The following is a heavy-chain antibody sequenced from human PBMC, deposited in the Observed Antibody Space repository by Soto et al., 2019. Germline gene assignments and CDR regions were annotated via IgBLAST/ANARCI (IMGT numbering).Heavy chain of an antibody. J-gene: IGHJ4*02. V-gene: IGHV2-5*02. CDR3: AHRTPLAYYFDY. Sequence: QITLKESGPTLVKPTQTLTLTCTFSGFSLSASGVGVAWFRQPPGQALEWLALIYWDDDKRYNPSLKSRLTIARDTSTDHVVLTLTDMDPVDSATYYFAHRTPLAYYFDYWGQGILVTVSS. CDR1: GFSLSASGVG. CDR2: IYWDDDK.